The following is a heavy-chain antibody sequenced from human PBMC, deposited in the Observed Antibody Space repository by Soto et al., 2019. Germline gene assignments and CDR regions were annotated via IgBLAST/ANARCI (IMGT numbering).Heavy chain of an antibody. D-gene: IGHD5-12*01. Sequence: QVQLVQSGAEVKKPGSSVKVSCKASGGTFSSYAISWVRQAPGQGLEWMGGIIPIVGTANYAEKFQGRVTSTADESTSTAYMELSSLRSEDTAVYYCARGYSGYDNSYGMDVWGQGTTVTVSS. CDR2: IIPIVGTA. V-gene: IGHV1-69*01. CDR3: ARGYSGYDNSYGMDV. J-gene: IGHJ6*02. CDR1: GGTFSSYA.